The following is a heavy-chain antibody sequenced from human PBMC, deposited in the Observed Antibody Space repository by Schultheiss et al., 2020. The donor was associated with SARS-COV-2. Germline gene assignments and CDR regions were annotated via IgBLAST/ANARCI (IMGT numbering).Heavy chain of an antibody. D-gene: IGHD6-25*01. CDR1: GGSISSDY. CDR2: IYYTGST. CDR3: ARYAAALDY. J-gene: IGHJ4*02. Sequence: SETLSLTCTVSGGSISSDYWSWIRQPPGKGLEWIGYIYYTGSTNYNPSLMSRVTISVDTSKNQFSLKLSSVTAADTAVYYCARYAAALDYWGRGTLVTVSS. V-gene: IGHV4-59*08.